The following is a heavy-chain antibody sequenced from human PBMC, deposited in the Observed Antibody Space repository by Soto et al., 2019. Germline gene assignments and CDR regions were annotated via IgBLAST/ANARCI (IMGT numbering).Heavy chain of an antibody. CDR1: GGPMTSSSYY. CDR2: IYSGGTV. CDR3: AGREEQRHY. D-gene: IGHD6-25*01. J-gene: IGHJ4*02. Sequence: PAETLSLTCTVSGGPMTSSSYYWGWIRQPPGKGLEWIGSIYSGGTVYYSPALNSRVTICVDTSKSQLSLKVRSVTAADTAFYYCAGREEQRHYWGQGTLVTVSS. V-gene: IGHV4-39*01.